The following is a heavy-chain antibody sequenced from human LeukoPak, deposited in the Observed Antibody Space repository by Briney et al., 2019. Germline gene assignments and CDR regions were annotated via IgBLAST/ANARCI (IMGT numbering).Heavy chain of an antibody. Sequence: SETLSLTCTVSGGSISSYYWSWIRQPPGKGLEWIGYIYYSGSTNYNPSLKSRVTISVDTSKNQFSLKLSSVTAADTAVYYCACLTLKTTVTPGYYYYGMDVWGKGTTVTVSS. CDR2: IYYSGST. V-gene: IGHV4-59*01. CDR3: ACLTLKTTVTPGYYYYGMDV. J-gene: IGHJ6*04. D-gene: IGHD4-17*01. CDR1: GGSISSYY.